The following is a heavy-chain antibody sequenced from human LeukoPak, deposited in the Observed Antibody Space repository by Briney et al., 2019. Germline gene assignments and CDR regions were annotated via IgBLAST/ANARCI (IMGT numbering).Heavy chain of an antibody. D-gene: IGHD3-9*01. CDR2: ISYDGSNK. Sequence: PGGSLRLSCAASGFTFSSYAMHWVRQAPGKGLEWVAVISYDGSNKYHADSVKGRFTISRDNSKNTLYLQMNSLRAEDTAVYYCAREGTLILTGYYNPPDYWGQGTLVTVSS. CDR3: AREGTLILTGYYNPPDY. CDR1: GFTFSSYA. J-gene: IGHJ4*02. V-gene: IGHV3-30*04.